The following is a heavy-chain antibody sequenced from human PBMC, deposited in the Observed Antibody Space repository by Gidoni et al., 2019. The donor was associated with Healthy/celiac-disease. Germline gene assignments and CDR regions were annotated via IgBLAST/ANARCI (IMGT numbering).Heavy chain of an antibody. CDR2: ISCSGSST. CDR3: AKVLVSSGDQDYYFDY. D-gene: IGHD3-10*02. J-gene: IGHJ4*02. V-gene: IGHV3-23*01. CDR1: GFTFSSYA. Sequence: EVQLLESGGGLVQPGGSLRLSCAASGFTFSSYAMSWVRQAPGKGLEWVSAISCSGSSTYYADSVKGRFTISRDNSKNTLYLQMNSLRAEDTAVYYCAKVLVSSGDQDYYFDYWGQGTLVTVSS.